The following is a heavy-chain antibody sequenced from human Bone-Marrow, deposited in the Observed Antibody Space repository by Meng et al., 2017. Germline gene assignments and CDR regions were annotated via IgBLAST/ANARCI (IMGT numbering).Heavy chain of an antibody. CDR2: INSDGSIT. V-gene: IGHV3-74*01. Sequence: GESLKISCATSGFTFSSLWMHWVRQPAGKGLVWVSRINSDGSITTYADSVKGRFTISRDSAKNILYLEMNSLRAEDTAVYYCANLLEGWGQGTLVTVSS. CDR3: ANLLEG. J-gene: IGHJ4*02. CDR1: GFTFSSLW.